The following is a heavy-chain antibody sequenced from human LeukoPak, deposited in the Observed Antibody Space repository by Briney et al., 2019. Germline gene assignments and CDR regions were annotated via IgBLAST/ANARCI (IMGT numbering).Heavy chain of an antibody. CDR2: ISGSGGST. J-gene: IGHJ4*02. V-gene: IGHV3-23*01. Sequence: AGRSLRLSCAASGFTFSSHGMHWARQAPGKGLEWVSAISGSGGSTYYADSVKGRFTISRDNSKNTLYLQMNSLSAEVTAVYYCAKVFSAAIVDYWGQGTLVTVSS. CDR3: AKVFSAAIVDY. CDR1: GFTFSSHG. D-gene: IGHD2-2*01.